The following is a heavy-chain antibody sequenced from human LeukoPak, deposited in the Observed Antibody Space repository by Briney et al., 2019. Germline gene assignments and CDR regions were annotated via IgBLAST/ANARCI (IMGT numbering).Heavy chain of an antibody. D-gene: IGHD1-26*01. Sequence: PGGSLRLSCAASGFTFSSYSMNWVRQAPGKGLEWVSSISSSSSYIYYADSVKGRFTISRDNAKNSLYPQMNSLRAEDTAVYYCARDGSREDYYMDVWGKGTTVTVSS. CDR3: ARDGSREDYYMDV. V-gene: IGHV3-21*01. J-gene: IGHJ6*03. CDR1: GFTFSSYS. CDR2: ISSSSSYI.